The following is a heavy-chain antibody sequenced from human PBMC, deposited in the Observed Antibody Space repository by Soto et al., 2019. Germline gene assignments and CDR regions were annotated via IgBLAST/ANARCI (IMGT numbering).Heavy chain of an antibody. J-gene: IGHJ4*02. CDR1: GFTFSTSG. V-gene: IGHV3-33*01. CDR2: IYFDGSNK. Sequence: SLRLSCTTSGFTFSTSGMHWVRQAPGKGLEWVAFIYFDGSNKFYADSVKGRFTISRDNSKNTVWLQMHSLRAEDTAVYYCAREDTATSRAYYFDHWGQGTLVTVS. CDR3: AREDTATSRAYYFDH. D-gene: IGHD5-18*01.